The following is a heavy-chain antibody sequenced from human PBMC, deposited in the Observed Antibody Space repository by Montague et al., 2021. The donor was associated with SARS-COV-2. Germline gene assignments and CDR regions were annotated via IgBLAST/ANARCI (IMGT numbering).Heavy chain of an antibody. Sequence: PALVKPTQTLTLTCTFSGFSLSTSGMCVSWIRQPPGKALEWLALIDWDDDKYYSPSLKTRLTISKDTSKNQVVLTMTNMDPVDTATYYCARTYYDILTGYYTYDYWGQGTLVTVSS. V-gene: IGHV2-70*01. J-gene: IGHJ4*02. CDR1: GFSLSTSGMC. CDR3: ARTYYDILTGYYTYDY. D-gene: IGHD3-9*01. CDR2: IDWDDDK.